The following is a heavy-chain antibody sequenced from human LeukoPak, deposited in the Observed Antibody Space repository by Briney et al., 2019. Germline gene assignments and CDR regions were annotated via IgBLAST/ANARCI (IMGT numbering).Heavy chain of an antibody. CDR3: AKESPYRAPTRTYYFDY. D-gene: IGHD1-14*01. Sequence: SCKASGFTFSSYAMSWVRQAPGKGLEWVSAISGSDGRLFYADSVKGRFTISRDNSKNTLHLQMNSLRAEDTAVYYCAKESPYRAPTRTYYFDYWGQGTLVTVSS. CDR1: GFTFSSYA. J-gene: IGHJ4*02. V-gene: IGHV3-23*01. CDR2: ISGSDGRL.